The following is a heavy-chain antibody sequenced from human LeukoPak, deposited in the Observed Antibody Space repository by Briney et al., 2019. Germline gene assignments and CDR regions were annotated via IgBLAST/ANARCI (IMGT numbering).Heavy chain of an antibody. D-gene: IGHD6-19*01. V-gene: IGHV3-48*03. CDR1: GFTFSSYE. CDR2: ISTSGSTI. Sequence: GGSLRLSCAASGFTFSSYERNWVRQAPGKGLEWVSYISTSGSTIYYADSGKGRFTISRDNAKNSLYLQMNRLRAEDTAVYYCARDRDNSGWYEPFDYWGQGALVTVSS. J-gene: IGHJ4*02. CDR3: ARDRDNSGWYEPFDY.